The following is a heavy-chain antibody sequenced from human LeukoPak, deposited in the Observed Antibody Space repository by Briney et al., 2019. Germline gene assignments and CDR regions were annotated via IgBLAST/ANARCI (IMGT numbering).Heavy chain of an antibody. CDR3: AMGYSYGYHYYYGMDV. CDR2: IYYSGST. Sequence: SETLSLTCTVSGGSISSYYWSWIRQPPGKGLEWIGYIYYSGSTNYNPSLKSRVTISVDTSKNQFSLKLSSVTAADTAAYYCAMGYSYGYHYYYGMDVWGQGTTVTVSS. V-gene: IGHV4-59*01. D-gene: IGHD5-18*01. J-gene: IGHJ6*02. CDR1: GGSISSYY.